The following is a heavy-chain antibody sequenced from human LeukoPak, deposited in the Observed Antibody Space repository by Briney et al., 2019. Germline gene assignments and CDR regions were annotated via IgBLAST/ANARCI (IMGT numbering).Heavy chain of an antibody. CDR3: ARGIGSTTVTTLEYYFDY. CDR2: INPNSGGT. CDR1: GGTFSSYA. V-gene: IGHV1-8*02. D-gene: IGHD4-17*01. J-gene: IGHJ4*02. Sequence: ASVKVSCRASGGTFSSYAISWVRQAPGQGLEWMGWINPNSGGTNYAQKFQGRVTMTRNTSISTAYMELSSLRSEDTAVYYCARGIGSTTVTTLEYYFDYWGQGTLVTVSS.